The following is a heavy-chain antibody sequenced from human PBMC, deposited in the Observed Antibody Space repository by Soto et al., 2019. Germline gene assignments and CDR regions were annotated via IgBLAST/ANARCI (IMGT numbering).Heavy chain of an antibody. Sequence: ASVKVSCKASGYTFTSYYMHWVRQAPGQGLEWMGIINPSGGSTSYAQKFQGRVTMTRDTSTSTVYMELSSLRSEDTAVYYCARGGTTVTPRRYYYYYMDVWGKGTTVTVSS. CDR3: ARGGTTVTPRRYYYYYMDV. CDR1: GYTFTSYY. CDR2: INPSGGST. V-gene: IGHV1-46*03. D-gene: IGHD4-17*01. J-gene: IGHJ6*03.